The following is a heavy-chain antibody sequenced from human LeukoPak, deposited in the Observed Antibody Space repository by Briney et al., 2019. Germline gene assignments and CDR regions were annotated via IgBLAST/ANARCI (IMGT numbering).Heavy chain of an antibody. J-gene: IGHJ4*02. D-gene: IGHD4-23*01. CDR3: AIRHDYGDNAKYHFDY. Sequence: PSETLSLTCTVSGGSISGSSYYWGWIRQPPGKGLEWIGNIYYSGSTYYNPSLKSRVTISVDTSKNQFSLKLSSVTAADTAVYYCAIRHDYGDNAKYHFDYWGQGTLVTVSP. CDR1: GGSISGSSYY. CDR2: IYYSGST. V-gene: IGHV4-39*01.